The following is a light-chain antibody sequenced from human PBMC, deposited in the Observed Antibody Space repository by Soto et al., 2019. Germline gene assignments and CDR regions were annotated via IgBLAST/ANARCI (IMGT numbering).Light chain of an antibody. CDR1: QSVNSN. J-gene: IGKJ4*01. CDR2: GAS. Sequence: EIIMTQSPATLSMSPGERATLSCRASQSVNSNLAWYQQKPGQTPRLLIYGASTRATDIPARFSGGGSGTEFTLTISSLQSEDFAVYYCQQYNNWPLTFGRGTKVEIK. V-gene: IGKV3-15*01. CDR3: QQYNNWPLT.